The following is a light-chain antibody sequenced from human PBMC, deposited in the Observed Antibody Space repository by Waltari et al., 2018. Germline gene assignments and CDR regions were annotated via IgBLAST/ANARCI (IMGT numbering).Light chain of an antibody. CDR3: QQFYSVPVT. Sequence: DIVMTQSPDSLAVSLGEKAPIHCKSSQSLLSSATKKDHLAWYQQKPGQPPKLLIYWASTRKSGVPDRFSGSGSGTDFTLTISNLQAEDVAVYYCQQFYSVPVTFGQGTRLEIK. CDR2: WAS. J-gene: IGKJ5*01. CDR1: QSLLSSATKKDH. V-gene: IGKV4-1*01.